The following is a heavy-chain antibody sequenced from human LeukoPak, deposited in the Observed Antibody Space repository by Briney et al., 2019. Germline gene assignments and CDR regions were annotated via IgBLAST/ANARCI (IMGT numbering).Heavy chain of an antibody. Sequence: PGGSLRLSCAASGFTFSSYWMHWVRQAPGKGLVWVSRINSDGSSTSYADSVKGRFTISRDNAKNTLYLQMNSLRAEDTAVYYCARVHRVGATKETQFGAFDIWGQGTMVTVSS. CDR3: ARVHRVGATKETQFGAFDI. V-gene: IGHV3-74*01. CDR1: GFTFSSYW. J-gene: IGHJ3*02. CDR2: INSDGSST. D-gene: IGHD1-26*01.